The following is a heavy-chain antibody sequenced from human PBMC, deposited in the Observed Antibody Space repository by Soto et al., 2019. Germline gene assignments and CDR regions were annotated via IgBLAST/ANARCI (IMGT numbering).Heavy chain of an antibody. CDR3: ARGHCSGGSCYPRFDP. V-gene: IGHV4-30-4*01. J-gene: IGHJ5*02. Sequence: PSETLSLTCTVSGGSISSGDYYWSWIRQPPGKGLEWIGYIYYSGSTYYNPSLKSRVTISVDTSKNQFSLKLSSVTAADTAVYYCARGHCSGGSCYPRFDPWGQGTLVTVSS. CDR2: IYYSGST. D-gene: IGHD2-15*01. CDR1: GGSISSGDYY.